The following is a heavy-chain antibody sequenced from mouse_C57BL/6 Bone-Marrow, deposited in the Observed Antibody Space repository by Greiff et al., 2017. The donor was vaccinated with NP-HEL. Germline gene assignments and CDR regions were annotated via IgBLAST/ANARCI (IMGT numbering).Heavy chain of an antibody. CDR3: ARGGGDWFAY. J-gene: IGHJ3*01. CDR1: GFTFSDYG. CDR2: ISSGSSTI. Sequence: EVMLVESGGGLVKPGGSLKLSCAASGFTFSDYGMHWVRQAPEKGLEWVAYISSGSSTIYYADTVKGRFTISRDNAKNTLFLQMTSLRSEDTAMYYCARGGGDWFAYWGQGTLVTVSA. V-gene: IGHV5-17*01.